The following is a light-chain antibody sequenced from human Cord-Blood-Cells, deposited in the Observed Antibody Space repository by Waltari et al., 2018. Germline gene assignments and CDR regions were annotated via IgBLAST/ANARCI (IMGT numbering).Light chain of an antibody. CDR2: DVS. CDR3: SSYTSSSTRV. J-gene: IGLJ2*01. CDR1: SSDVGGYNY. V-gene: IGLV2-14*01. Sequence: QSALTQHASVSGSPGQSITISCTGTSSDVGGYNYVSWYQQHPGKAPKLMIYDVSNRPSGVSNHFSGSKSGNTASLTISGLQAEDEADYYCSSYTSSSTRVFGGGTKLTVL.